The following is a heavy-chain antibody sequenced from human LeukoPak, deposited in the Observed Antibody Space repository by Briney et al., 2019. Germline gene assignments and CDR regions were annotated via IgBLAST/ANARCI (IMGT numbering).Heavy chain of an antibody. V-gene: IGHV4-30-4*08. CDR3: ARVLYYDFWSGYYHFDY. CDR2: IYYSGST. Sequence: PSETLSLTCTVAGGSISSGDYYWSWIRQPPGKGLEWIGYIYYSGSTYYNPSLKSRVTISVDTSKNQFSLKLSSVTAADTAVYYCARVLYYDFWSGYYHFDYWGQGTLVTVSS. D-gene: IGHD3-3*01. CDR1: GGSISSGDYY. J-gene: IGHJ4*02.